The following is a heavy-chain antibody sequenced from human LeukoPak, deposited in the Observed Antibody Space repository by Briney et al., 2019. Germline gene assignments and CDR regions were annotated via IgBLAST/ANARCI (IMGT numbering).Heavy chain of an antibody. CDR2: ISSSGST. CDR1: GGSISGYS. J-gene: IGHJ4*02. D-gene: IGHD6-13*01. Sequence: ASETLSLTCTVSGGSISGYSWSWIRQPPGKGPEWIGCISSSGSTNYNPSLKSPVTISVDTSKNQFSLKLSSVTAADTAVYYCARHGHSTSWKLFDYWGQGTLVTVSS. CDR3: ARHGHSTSWKLFDY. V-gene: IGHV4-59*08.